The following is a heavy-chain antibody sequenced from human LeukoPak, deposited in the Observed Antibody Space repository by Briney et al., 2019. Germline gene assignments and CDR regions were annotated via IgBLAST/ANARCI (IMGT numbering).Heavy chain of an antibody. Sequence: GGSLRLSCAASGFTFSNYWMSWVRQAPGKGLEWVANIKQDGSEKYYVDSVKGRFTISRDNAKNSLYLQMNSLRAEDTAVYYCARAKSLFDSWGQGTLVTVSS. J-gene: IGHJ4*02. CDR2: IKQDGSEK. V-gene: IGHV3-7*03. CDR1: GFTFSNYW. CDR3: ARAKSLFDS. D-gene: IGHD3-10*01.